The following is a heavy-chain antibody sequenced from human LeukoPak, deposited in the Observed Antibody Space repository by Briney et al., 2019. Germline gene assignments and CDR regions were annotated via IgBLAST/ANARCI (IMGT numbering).Heavy chain of an antibody. V-gene: IGHV3-9*01. D-gene: IGHD5-18*01. J-gene: IGHJ4*02. Sequence: GGSLRLSCGASGFKFDDYAFHWVRQVPGKGLEWVSGISWNGGIIGYADSVKGRFTTSRDNAKNSLYLQMNSLRPEDTALYYCTKDSVAMVTTSDYWGQGTLVTVSS. CDR1: GFKFDDYA. CDR3: TKDSVAMVTTSDY. CDR2: ISWNGGII.